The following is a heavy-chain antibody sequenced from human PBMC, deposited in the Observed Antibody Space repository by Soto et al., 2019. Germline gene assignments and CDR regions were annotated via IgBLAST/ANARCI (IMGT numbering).Heavy chain of an antibody. CDR3: AKDRGLVLSFYFGC. Sequence: EVQLVESGGGLVQPGRSLRLSCAASGFTFDDYAMHWVRQAPGKGLEWVSGISWNSGSIGYADSVKGRFTISRDNAKNSLYLQMNSLRAEDTALYYCAKDRGLVLSFYFGCWGQGTLVTVSS. J-gene: IGHJ4*02. D-gene: IGHD6-19*01. CDR1: GFTFDDYA. CDR2: ISWNSGSI. V-gene: IGHV3-9*01.